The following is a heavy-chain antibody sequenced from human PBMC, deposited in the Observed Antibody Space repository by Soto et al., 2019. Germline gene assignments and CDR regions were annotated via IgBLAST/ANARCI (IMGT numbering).Heavy chain of an antibody. CDR3: ARPMRGYPTYGMDV. CDR2: IYYSGST. D-gene: IGHD5-18*01. Sequence: PSETLSLTCTVSGGSISSGGYYWSWIRQHPGKGLEWIGYIYYSGSTYYNPSLKSRVTISVDTSKNQFSLKLSSVTAADTAVYYCARPMRGYPTYGMDVWGQGTTVTVSS. CDR1: GGSISSGGYY. V-gene: IGHV4-31*03. J-gene: IGHJ6*02.